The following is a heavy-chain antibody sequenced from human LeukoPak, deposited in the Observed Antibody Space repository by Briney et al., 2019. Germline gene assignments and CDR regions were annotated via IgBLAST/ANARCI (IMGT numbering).Heavy chain of an antibody. V-gene: IGHV1-2*02. CDR1: GYTFTSYG. J-gene: IGHJ4*02. CDR2: INPNSGGT. D-gene: IGHD3-22*01. CDR3: ARDQTDDSSDTSDY. Sequence: ASVKASCKASGYTFTSYGISWVRQAPGQGLEWMGWINPNSGGTNYAQKFQGRVTMTRDTSISTAYMELSRLRSDETAVYYCARDQTDDSSDTSDYWGQGTLVTVSS.